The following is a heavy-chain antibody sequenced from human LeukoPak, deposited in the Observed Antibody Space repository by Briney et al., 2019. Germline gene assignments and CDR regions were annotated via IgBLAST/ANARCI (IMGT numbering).Heavy chain of an antibody. Sequence: GGSLRLSCAPSGFTFGNNGMPWFGQAPGKGLEWVANLKQDGSQTYYVASVEGRFTISRDNAKNSLYLQMNSLRAEDTAVYYCARIGYSSSGLDYWRQGTLVTVSS. J-gene: IGHJ4*02. CDR1: GFTFGNNG. V-gene: IGHV3-7*01. CDR3: ARIGYSSSGLDY. D-gene: IGHD6-13*01. CDR2: LKQDGSQT.